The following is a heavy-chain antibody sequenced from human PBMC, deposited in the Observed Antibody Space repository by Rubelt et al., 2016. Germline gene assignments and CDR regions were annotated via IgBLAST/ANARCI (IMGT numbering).Heavy chain of an antibody. CDR2: IYYSGST. CDR1: GGSISSSSYY. CDR3: AGRNGYSSGWYSIRCAFDI. Sequence: QLQLQESGPGLVKPSETLSLTCTVSGGSISSSSYYWGWIRQPPGKGLEWLGSIYYSGSTYYNPSLKSRVTISVRTSNNQFSLKLSSWTAADTAVYYFAGRNGYSSGWYSIRCAFDIWGQGTMVTVSS. V-gene: IGHV4-39*01. J-gene: IGHJ3*02. D-gene: IGHD6-19*01.